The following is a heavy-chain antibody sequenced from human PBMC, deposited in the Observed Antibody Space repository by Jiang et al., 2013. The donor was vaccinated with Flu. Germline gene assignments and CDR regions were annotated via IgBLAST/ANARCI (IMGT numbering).Heavy chain of an antibody. J-gene: IGHJ3*02. CDR2: IDPSDSYT. CDR1: GYSFTSYW. D-gene: IGHD1-26*01. V-gene: IGHV5-10-1*01. Sequence: GAEVKKPGESLRISCKGSGYSFTSYWISWVRQMPGKGLEWMGRIDPSDSYTNYSPSFQGHVTISADKSISTAYLQWSSLKASDTAMYYCARPGWEPVVNDAFDIWGQGTMVTVSS. CDR3: ARPGWEPVVNDAFDI.